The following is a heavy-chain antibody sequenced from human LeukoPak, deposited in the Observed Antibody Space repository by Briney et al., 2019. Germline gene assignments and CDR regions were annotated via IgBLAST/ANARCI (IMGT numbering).Heavy chain of an antibody. V-gene: IGHV5-51*01. Sequence: GESLKMSCKGAGYSFTSYWIGWVRQMPGKGMEWMGIIYAGDSDTRYSPSLQGQVTISADKSISTAYLQWSSLKASDTAMYYCARRWSKGAFDIWGQGTMVTVSS. CDR3: ARRWSKGAFDI. J-gene: IGHJ3*02. D-gene: IGHD1-26*01. CDR1: GYSFTSYW. CDR2: IYAGDSDT.